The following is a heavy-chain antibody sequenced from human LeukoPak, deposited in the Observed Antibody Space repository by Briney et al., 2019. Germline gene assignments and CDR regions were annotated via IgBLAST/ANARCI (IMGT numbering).Heavy chain of an antibody. CDR1: GFTFSSYA. CDR2: ISGSGGST. CDR3: AKALATVTTGPYYYGMDV. D-gene: IGHD4-11*01. V-gene: IGHV3-23*01. Sequence: GASLRLSCAASGFTFSSYAMSWVRQAPGKGLEWVSAISGSGGSTYYADSVKGRFTISRDNSKNTLHLQMNSLRAEDTAVYYCAKALATVTTGPYYYGMDVWGQGTTVTVSS. J-gene: IGHJ6*02.